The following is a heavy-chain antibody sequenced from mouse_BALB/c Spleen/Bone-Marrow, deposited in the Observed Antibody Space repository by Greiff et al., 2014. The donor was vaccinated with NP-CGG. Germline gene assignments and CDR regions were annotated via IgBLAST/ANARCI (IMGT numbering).Heavy chain of an antibody. CDR3: ARACYGSSHFDY. CDR2: ISSGGSM. J-gene: IGHJ2*01. D-gene: IGHD1-1*01. V-gene: IGHV5-6-5*01. Sequence: EVMLVESGGGLVQPGGSLKLSCAASGFTFSSFVMSWVRQTPEKRLEWVASISSGGSMYYSDSVKGGFIISRDNARNILYLQMSGVRSEAKASAYCARACYGSSHFDYWGQGSTLTVSS. CDR1: GFTFSSFV.